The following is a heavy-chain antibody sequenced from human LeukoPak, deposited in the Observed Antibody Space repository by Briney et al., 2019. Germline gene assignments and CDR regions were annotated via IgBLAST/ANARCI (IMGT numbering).Heavy chain of an antibody. CDR1: GGSISSYY. V-gene: IGHV4-59*01. J-gene: IGHJ4*02. CDR2: VHHPGST. Sequence: RSSETLSLTCTVSGGSISSYYWSWIRQPPGKGLEWIGYVHHPGSTSYNPSLKSRVTISVDTSKNQFSLNLRSVTAADTAVYYCVREYSSFDYWGQGALVTVSS. D-gene: IGHD6-13*01. CDR3: VREYSSFDY.